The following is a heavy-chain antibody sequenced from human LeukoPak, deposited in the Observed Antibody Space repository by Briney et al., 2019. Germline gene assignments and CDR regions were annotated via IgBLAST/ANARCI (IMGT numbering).Heavy chain of an antibody. V-gene: IGHV3-74*01. Sequence: GGSLRLSCAASGFTLSSYWMHWVRQAPGKGLVWVSRINSDGSSTSYADSVKGRFTISRDNAKDTLYLQMNSLRAEDTAVYYCARPRSWLEDYYFDYRGQGTLVTVSS. J-gene: IGHJ4*02. CDR2: INSDGSST. CDR3: ARPRSWLEDYYFDY. D-gene: IGHD5-24*01. CDR1: GFTLSSYW.